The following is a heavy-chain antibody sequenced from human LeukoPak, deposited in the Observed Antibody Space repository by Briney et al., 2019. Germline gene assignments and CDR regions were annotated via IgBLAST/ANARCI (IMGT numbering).Heavy chain of an antibody. CDR3: ASINMVRGVSRDY. D-gene: IGHD3-10*01. Sequence: SETLSLTCTVSGGSISSSSYYWGWIRQPPGKGLEWIGGIYYSGSTYYNPSLKSRVTISVDTSKNQFSLKLSSVTAADTAVYYCASINMVRGVSRDYWGQGTLVTVSS. V-gene: IGHV4-39*01. CDR2: IYYSGST. J-gene: IGHJ4*02. CDR1: GGSISSSSYY.